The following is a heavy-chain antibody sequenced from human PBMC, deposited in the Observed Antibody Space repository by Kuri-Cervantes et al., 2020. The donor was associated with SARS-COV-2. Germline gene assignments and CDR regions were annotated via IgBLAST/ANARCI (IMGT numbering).Heavy chain of an antibody. CDR3: VRFRYYDDIRHASDI. J-gene: IGHJ3*02. CDR2: LNPYVGST. V-gene: IGHV1-46*01. CDR1: GYTFTNYY. Sequence: ASVKVSCKASGYTFTNYYVYWVRQAPGQGLEWMGLLNPYVGSTIYTPKLQGRVTMTRDTSTNTAYMELSGLRSDDTAVYYCVRFRYYDDIRHASDIWGQGTMVTVSS. D-gene: IGHD3-22*01.